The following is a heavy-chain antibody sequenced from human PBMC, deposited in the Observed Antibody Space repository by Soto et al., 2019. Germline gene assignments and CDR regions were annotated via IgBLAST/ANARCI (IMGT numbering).Heavy chain of an antibody. V-gene: IGHV3-11*01. CDR3: ARANWNDFYYGMDV. J-gene: IGHJ6*02. Sequence: NPGGSLRLSCAASGFTFSDYYMSWIRQAPGKGLEWVSYISSSGSTIYYADSVKGRFTISRDNAKNSLYLQMNSLRAEDTAVYYCARANWNDFYYGMDVWGQGTTVTVSS. D-gene: IGHD1-1*01. CDR2: ISSSGSTI. CDR1: GFTFSDYY.